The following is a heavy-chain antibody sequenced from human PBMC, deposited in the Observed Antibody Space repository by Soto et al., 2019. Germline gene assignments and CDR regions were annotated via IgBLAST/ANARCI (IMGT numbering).Heavy chain of an antibody. D-gene: IGHD6-13*01. CDR1: GFTFSSYA. Sequence: GGSLRLSCAASGFTFSSYAMSWVRQAPGKGLEWVSAISGSGGSTYYADSVKGRFTISRDNSKNTLYLQMNSLRAEDTAVYYCASSTYSSSWYPSDYWGQGTLVTVSS. CDR3: ASSTYSSSWYPSDY. V-gene: IGHV3-23*01. J-gene: IGHJ4*02. CDR2: ISGSGGST.